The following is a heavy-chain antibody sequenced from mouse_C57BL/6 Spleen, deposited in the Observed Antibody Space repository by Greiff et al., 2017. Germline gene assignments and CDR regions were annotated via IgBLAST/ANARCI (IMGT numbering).Heavy chain of an antibody. Sequence: QVQLKQSGAELVKPGASVKLSCKASGYTFTEYTIHWVKQRSGQGLEWIGWFYPGSGSIKYNEKFKDKATLTADKSSSTVYMELSRLTSEDSAVYFCARHEAGGPRGNWYFDVWGTGTTVTVSS. CDR2: FYPGSGSI. CDR1: GYTFTEYT. J-gene: IGHJ1*03. CDR3: ARHEAGGPRGNWYFDV. V-gene: IGHV1-62-2*01. D-gene: IGHD3-1*01.